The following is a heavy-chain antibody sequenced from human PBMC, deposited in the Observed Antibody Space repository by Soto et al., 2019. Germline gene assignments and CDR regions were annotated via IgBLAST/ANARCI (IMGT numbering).Heavy chain of an antibody. Sequence: QVQLVQSGAEVKKPGSSVKVACKASGGTFSNYAIGWVRQAPGQGLEWMGGIIPISGTADYALKFQGGVSMPADEYLSTAYMQLRRLKSDDAAMYYWVRGPIRDGYGGGFDSWGQGTLVTVSS. D-gene: IGHD3-10*01. J-gene: IGHJ4*02. CDR2: IIPISGTA. CDR1: GGTFSNYA. V-gene: IGHV1-69*12. CDR3: VRGPIRDGYGGGFDS.